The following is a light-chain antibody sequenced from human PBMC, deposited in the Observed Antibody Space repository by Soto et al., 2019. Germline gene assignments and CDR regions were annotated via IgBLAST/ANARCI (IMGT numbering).Light chain of an antibody. CDR1: QSVGRNF. CDR3: HQYAASPLT. CDR2: GAS. Sequence: EIVLTQSPGTLSLSPGESTTLSCRASQSVGRNFLAWYQQKPGRAPRLLIHGASYRATGVPDRFSGSGSETDFTLTIRRLEPEDFAVYSCHQYAASPLTFGGGTKVEIK. J-gene: IGKJ4*01. V-gene: IGKV3-20*01.